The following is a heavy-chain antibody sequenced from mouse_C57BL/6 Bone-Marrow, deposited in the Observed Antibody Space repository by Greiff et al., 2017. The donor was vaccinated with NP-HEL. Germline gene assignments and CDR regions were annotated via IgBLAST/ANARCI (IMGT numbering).Heavy chain of an antibody. CDR1: GYAFSSSW. CDR3: ARNTDWDGY. D-gene: IGHD4-1*01. J-gene: IGHJ2*01. V-gene: IGHV1-82*01. Sequence: QVQLQQSGPELVKPGASVKISCRASGYAFSSSWMNWVKQRPGKGLEWIGRIYPGDGDTNYNGKFKGKATLTADKSSSTAYMQLSSLTSEDSAVYFCARNTDWDGYWGQGTTLTVSS. CDR2: IYPGDGDT.